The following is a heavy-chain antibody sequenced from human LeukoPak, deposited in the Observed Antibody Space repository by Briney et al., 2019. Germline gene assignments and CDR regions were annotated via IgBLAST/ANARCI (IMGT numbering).Heavy chain of an antibody. D-gene: IGHD6-19*01. J-gene: IGHJ4*02. CDR3: AKDIYGSGWSHFDY. Sequence: GGSLRLSCAASGFTFSTYSMNWVRQAPGKGLEWVSSISSSSSYIYYADSVKGRFTISRDNAKNTLYLQMNSLRAEDTAVYYCAKDIYGSGWSHFDYWGQGTLVTVSS. V-gene: IGHV3-21*04. CDR1: GFTFSTYS. CDR2: ISSSSSYI.